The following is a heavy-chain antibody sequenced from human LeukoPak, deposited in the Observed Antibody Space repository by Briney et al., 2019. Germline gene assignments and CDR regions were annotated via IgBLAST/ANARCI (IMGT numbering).Heavy chain of an antibody. CDR1: GFTFSNHG. D-gene: IGHD1-26*01. V-gene: IGHV3-15*01. CDR2: IKSKTDGGTT. J-gene: IGHJ4*02. Sequence: GGTLRLSCAASGFTFSNHGMNWVRQAPGKGLEWVGRIKSKTDGGTTDYAAPVKGRFTISRDDSKNTLYLQMNSLKTEDTAVYYCTTTRPQVGATQRYFDYWGQGTLVTVSS. CDR3: TTTRPQVGATQRYFDY.